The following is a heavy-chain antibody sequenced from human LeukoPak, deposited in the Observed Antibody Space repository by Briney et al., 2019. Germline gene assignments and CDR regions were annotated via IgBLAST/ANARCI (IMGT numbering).Heavy chain of an antibody. D-gene: IGHD3-3*01. CDR3: ARDNSYDFWSGYYAFDI. CDR1: GFTVSSNY. CDR2: IYSGGST. J-gene: IGHJ3*02. V-gene: IGHV3-53*01. Sequence: GGSLRLSCAASGFTVSSNYMSWVRQAPGKGLEWVSFIYSGGSTYYADSVKGRFTISRDNAKNSLYLQMNSLRAEDTAVYYCARDNSYDFWSGYYAFDIWGQGTMVTVSS.